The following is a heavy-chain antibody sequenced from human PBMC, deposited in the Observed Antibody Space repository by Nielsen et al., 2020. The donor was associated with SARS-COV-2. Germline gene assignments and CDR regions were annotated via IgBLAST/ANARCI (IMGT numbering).Heavy chain of an antibody. V-gene: IGHV4-34*01. CDR3: ARGRRIAAAGTRSGRLFDY. CDR2: INHGGST. J-gene: IGHJ4*02. CDR1: GGSFSGYY. D-gene: IGHD6-13*01. Sequence: SETLSLTCAVYGGSFSGYYWSWIRQPPGKGLEWIGEINHGGSTNYNPSLKSRVTISVDTSKNQFSLKLSSVTAADTAVYYCARGRRIAAAGTRSGRLFDYWGQGTLVTVSS.